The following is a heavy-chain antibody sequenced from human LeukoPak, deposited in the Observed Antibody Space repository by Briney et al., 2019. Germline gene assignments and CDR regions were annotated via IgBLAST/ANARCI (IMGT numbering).Heavy chain of an antibody. V-gene: IGHV4-39*01. Sequence: SETLSLTCTVPGGSISSSGDYWGWVRQPPGKGLEWIASIYYSGSTYYNPSLKSRVTISVDTYKTQLSLKLSSLTAADTAVYYCARHEYSGSYYGLAWFDPWGQGTLVTVSS. CDR1: GGSISSSGDY. J-gene: IGHJ5*02. CDR2: IYYSGST. D-gene: IGHD1-26*01. CDR3: ARHEYSGSYYGLAWFDP.